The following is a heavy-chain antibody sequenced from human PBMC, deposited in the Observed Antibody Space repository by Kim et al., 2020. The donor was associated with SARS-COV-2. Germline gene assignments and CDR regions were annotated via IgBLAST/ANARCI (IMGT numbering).Heavy chain of an antibody. J-gene: IGHJ5*02. D-gene: IGHD6-13*01. Sequence: ASVKVSCKASGYTFTSYDINWVRHATGQGLEWMGWMNPNSGNTGYAQKFQGRVTMTRNTSISTAYMELSSLRSEDTAVYYCARGAAAGIRPWGWFDPWGQGTLVTVSS. CDR3: ARGAAAGIRPWGWFDP. CDR2: MNPNSGNT. CDR1: GYTFTSYD. V-gene: IGHV1-8*01.